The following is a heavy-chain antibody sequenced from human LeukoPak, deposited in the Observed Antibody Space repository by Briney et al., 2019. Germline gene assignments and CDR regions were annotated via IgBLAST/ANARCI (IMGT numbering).Heavy chain of an antibody. CDR3: ARNLYYYDSSGYYYY. Sequence: GGSLRLSCAASGFTVSSKYMSWVRQAPGKGLEWVSVIYSGGTTYYAGSVKGRFTISRDNSMNTLYLQMNSLRAEDTAVYYCARNLYYYDSSGYYYYWGQGTLVTVSS. D-gene: IGHD3-22*01. CDR2: IYSGGTT. J-gene: IGHJ4*02. V-gene: IGHV3-66*01. CDR1: GFTVSSKY.